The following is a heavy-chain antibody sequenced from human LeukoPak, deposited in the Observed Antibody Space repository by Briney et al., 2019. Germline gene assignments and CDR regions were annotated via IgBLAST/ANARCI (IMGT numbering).Heavy chain of an antibody. Sequence: SVKVSCKASGGTFSSYAISWGRQAPGQGLEWRGGIIPIFGTANYAQKFQGRVTITADESTSTAYMELSSLRSEDTAVYYCARTQAIAAAGLDDAFDIWGQGTMVTVSS. V-gene: IGHV1-69*13. J-gene: IGHJ3*02. CDR1: GGTFSSYA. CDR3: ARTQAIAAAGLDDAFDI. CDR2: IIPIFGTA. D-gene: IGHD6-13*01.